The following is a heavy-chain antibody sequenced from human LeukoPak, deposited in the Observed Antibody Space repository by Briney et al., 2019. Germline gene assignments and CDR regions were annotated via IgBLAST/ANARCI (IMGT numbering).Heavy chain of an antibody. CDR3: ARGGLGESTLYYYYYGMDV. CDR2: INHSGSA. D-gene: IGHD3-16*01. J-gene: IGHJ6*04. Sequence: PSETLSLTCAVYGGSLSGYCWSWIRQPPGKGLEWIGEINHSGSANHNPSLKSRVTISVDTSKSQFSLKLRSVTAADTAVYYCARGGLGESTLYYYYYGMDVWGKGTTVTVSS. V-gene: IGHV4-34*01. CDR1: GGSLSGYC.